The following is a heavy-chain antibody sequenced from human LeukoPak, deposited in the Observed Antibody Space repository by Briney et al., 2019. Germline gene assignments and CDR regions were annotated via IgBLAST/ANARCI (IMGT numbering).Heavy chain of an antibody. CDR3: AKEPYYDILTGAPDF. J-gene: IGHJ4*02. D-gene: IGHD3-9*01. CDR1: GFTFSSYG. CDR2: ISWNSGGI. V-gene: IGHV3-9*01. Sequence: GGSLRLSCAASGFTFSSYGMHWVRQAPGKGLEWISGISWNSGGIGYADSVKGRFTISRDNAKNSLYLQMNSLRPEDTALYYCAKEPYYDILTGAPDFWGQGTLVTVSS.